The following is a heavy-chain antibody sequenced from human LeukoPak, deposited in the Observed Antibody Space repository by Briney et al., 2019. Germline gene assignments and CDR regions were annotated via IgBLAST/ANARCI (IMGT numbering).Heavy chain of an antibody. J-gene: IGHJ6*02. V-gene: IGHV4-34*01. CDR3: ARYDYFGINNGMDV. CDR1: GGSFGDFY. Sequence: PSETLSLTCAVSGGSFGDFYWSWIRQPPGKGLEWIGEINHSGYTNYYPSLKSRVTISVDTSKNQFSLRLSSVTAADTAVYYCARYDYFGINNGMDVWGQGTTVTVS. D-gene: IGHD2/OR15-2a*01. CDR2: INHSGYT.